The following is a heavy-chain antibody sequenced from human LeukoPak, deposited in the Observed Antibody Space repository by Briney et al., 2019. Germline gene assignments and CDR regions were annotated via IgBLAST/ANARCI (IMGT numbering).Heavy chain of an antibody. J-gene: IGHJ4*02. CDR3: ARDPRRDSR. V-gene: IGHV3-66*01. CDR1: GGSFSDYY. Sequence: ETLSLTCAVYGGSFSDYYWSWIRQPPGKGLEWVSVIYSGGSTYYADSVKGRFTISRDNSKNTLYLQMNSLRAEDTAVYYCARDPRRDSRWGQGTLVTVSS. D-gene: IGHD5-18*01. CDR2: IYSGGST.